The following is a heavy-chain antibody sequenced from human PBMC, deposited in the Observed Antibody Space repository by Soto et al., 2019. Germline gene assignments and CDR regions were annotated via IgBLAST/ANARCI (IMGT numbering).Heavy chain of an antibody. CDR2: INHSGST. Sequence: SETLSLTCAVYGGSFSGYYWSWIRQPPGKGLEWIGEINHSGSTNYNPSLKSRVTISVDTSKNQVSLRLSSVTAADTAVYYCARGPPRYCGGGSCYSNNWFDPWGQGTLVTVSS. CDR3: ARGPPRYCGGGSCYSNNWFDP. CDR1: GGSFSGYY. D-gene: IGHD2-15*01. V-gene: IGHV4-34*01. J-gene: IGHJ5*02.